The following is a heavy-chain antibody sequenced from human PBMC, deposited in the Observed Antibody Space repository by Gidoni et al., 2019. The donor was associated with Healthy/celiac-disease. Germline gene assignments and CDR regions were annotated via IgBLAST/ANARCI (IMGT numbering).Heavy chain of an antibody. CDR1: GSSISSGGYY. Sequence: QVQLQESGPGLVKPSQTLSLTCTVSGSSISSGGYYWSWIRQHPGKGLEWIGSIYYSGSTYYNPSLKSRVTISVDTSKNQFSLKLSSVTAADTAVYYCARGFGSSGYYYDEWGQGTLVTVSS. D-gene: IGHD3-22*01. J-gene: IGHJ4*02. CDR3: ARGFGSSGYYYDE. CDR2: IYYSGST. V-gene: IGHV4-31*03.